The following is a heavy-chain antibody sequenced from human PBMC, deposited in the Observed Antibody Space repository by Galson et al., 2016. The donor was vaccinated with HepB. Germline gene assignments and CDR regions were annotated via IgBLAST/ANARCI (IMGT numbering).Heavy chain of an antibody. D-gene: IGHD2-2*01. Sequence: SVKVSCKAPGGTFSSYIISWVRQAPGQRLEWMGWINPGNANTKYFQNFQGRATITRDTSTNTAYMELSSLRSEGTAVYYCARENQQLSVGFDPWGQGTLVAVSS. CDR1: GGTFSSYI. V-gene: IGHV1-3*01. J-gene: IGHJ5*02. CDR3: ARENQQLSVGFDP. CDR2: INPGNANT.